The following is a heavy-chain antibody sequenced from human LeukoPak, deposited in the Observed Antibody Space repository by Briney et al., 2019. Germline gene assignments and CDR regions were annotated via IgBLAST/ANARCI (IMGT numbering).Heavy chain of an antibody. V-gene: IGHV3-30*03. D-gene: IGHD3-16*01. J-gene: IGHJ5*02. Sequence: PGGSLRLSCAASGFTFSGSDMHWVRQAPGKGLEWVAVISYDGSNKYYGDSVKGRFTISRDNSKNTLYLQMNSLRVEDTAVYYCARSGGIGAGGFDPWGQGTLVTVSS. CDR2: ISYDGSNK. CDR1: GFTFSGSD. CDR3: ARSGGIGAGGFDP.